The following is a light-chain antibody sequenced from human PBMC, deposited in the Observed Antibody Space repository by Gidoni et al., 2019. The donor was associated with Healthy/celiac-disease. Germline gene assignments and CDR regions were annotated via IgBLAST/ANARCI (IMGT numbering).Light chain of an antibody. CDR3: MQALQTPIT. V-gene: IGKV2-28*01. Sequence: DVVMTQSPLSLPVTPGEPASISCRSSQSLLHRNGYNYLDWYLQKPGQSPQLRIYLGSNRASGVPDRFSGSGSGTDFTLKISRVEAEDVGVYYCMQALQTPITFGQGTRLEIK. J-gene: IGKJ5*01. CDR1: QSLLHRNGYNY. CDR2: LGS.